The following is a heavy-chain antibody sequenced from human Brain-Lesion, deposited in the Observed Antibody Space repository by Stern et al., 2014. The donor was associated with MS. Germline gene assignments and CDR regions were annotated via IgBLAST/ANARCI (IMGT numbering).Heavy chain of an antibody. Sequence: QLVQSGPGLVKPSETLSLTCTVAGGSVSSTSYAWAWIRQPPGKGLEWIGTIYYSGNTYYSPSLKSRLTIPLDTSKNQFSLQLRFGTAADTAVYYCAGEEDIRYCSGGSCTGNWFDPWGQGTLVTVSS. V-gene: IGHV4-39*01. D-gene: IGHD2-15*01. CDR2: IYYSGNT. J-gene: IGHJ5*02. CDR3: AGEEDIRYCSGGSCTGNWFDP. CDR1: GGSVSSTSYA.